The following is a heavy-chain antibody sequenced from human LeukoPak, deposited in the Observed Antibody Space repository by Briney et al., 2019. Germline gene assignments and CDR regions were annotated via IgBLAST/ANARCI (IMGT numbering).Heavy chain of an antibody. V-gene: IGHV3-23*01. D-gene: IGHD1-26*01. CDR3: AKDTRALLRLGYFDC. J-gene: IGHJ4*02. Sequence: GGSLRLSCAASGFTFSNYAMSWVRQAPGKGLEWVSAISGTGGNTYNADSVKGRFTISRDNSRHTLYLQMNSLRAEDTAVYYCAKDTRALLRLGYFDCWGQGTLVTVSS. CDR1: GFTFSNYA. CDR2: ISGTGGNT.